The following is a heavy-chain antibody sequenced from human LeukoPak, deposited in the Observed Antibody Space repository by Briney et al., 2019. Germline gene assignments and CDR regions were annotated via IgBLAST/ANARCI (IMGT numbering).Heavy chain of an antibody. J-gene: IGHJ4*02. D-gene: IGHD1-14*01. CDR2: INHSGST. Sequence: PSETLSLTCAVYGGSFSGYYWSWIRQPPGKGLEWIGEINHSGSTNYNPSLKSRVTISVGTSKNQFSLKLSSVTAADTAVYYCARRVTGSNDYWGQGILVTVSS. CDR1: GGSFSGYY. V-gene: IGHV4-34*01. CDR3: ARRVTGSNDY.